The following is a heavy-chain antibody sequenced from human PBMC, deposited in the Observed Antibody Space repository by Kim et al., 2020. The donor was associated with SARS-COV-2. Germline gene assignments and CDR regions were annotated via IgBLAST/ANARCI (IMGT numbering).Heavy chain of an antibody. J-gene: IGHJ4*02. V-gene: IGHV3-21*01. CDR3: ARDPPGFYGSGSYYQMVQL. CDR2: ISSSSSYI. CDR1: GFTFSSYS. D-gene: IGHD3-10*01. Sequence: GGSLRLSCAASGFTFSSYSMNWVRQAPGKGLEWVSSISSSSSYIYYADSVKGRFTISRDNAKNSLYLQMNSLRAEDTAVYYCARDPPGFYGSGSYYQMVQLWGQGTLVTVSS.